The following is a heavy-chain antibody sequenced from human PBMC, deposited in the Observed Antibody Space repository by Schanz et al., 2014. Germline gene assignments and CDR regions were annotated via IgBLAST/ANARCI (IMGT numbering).Heavy chain of an antibody. CDR3: ATDYSGGGCHI. J-gene: IGHJ3*02. D-gene: IGHD6-19*01. Sequence: EVQLVESGGGLVQPGRSLRLSCAASGFTFDDYAMHWVRQPPGKGLLWVSRVSRDGSETTYVDSVRGRFTLSRDNSKNTVYLQMNSLRAEDTALYFCATDYSGGGCHIWGQGTMVTVS. CDR2: VSRDGSET. V-gene: IGHV3-9*01. CDR1: GFTFDDYA.